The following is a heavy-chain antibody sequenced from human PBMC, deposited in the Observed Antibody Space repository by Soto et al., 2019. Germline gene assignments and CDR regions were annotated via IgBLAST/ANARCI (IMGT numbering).Heavy chain of an antibody. CDR1: GGSISSGDYY. V-gene: IGHV4-30-4*01. CDR3: ARPPTMDHDGFDI. Sequence: QVQLQESGPGLVKPSQTLSLTCTVSGGSISSGDYYWSWIRQPPGKGLEWIGYIYYSGSTFYNPSTKNRDTISVYTSKNQFILKLSSVTAAHTAGHFCARPPTMDHDGFDISGQGTMVTVSS. J-gene: IGHJ3*02. CDR2: IYYSGST.